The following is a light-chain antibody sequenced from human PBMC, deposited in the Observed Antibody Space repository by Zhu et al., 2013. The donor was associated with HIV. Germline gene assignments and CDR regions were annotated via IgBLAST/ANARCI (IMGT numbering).Light chain of an antibody. Sequence: EIVLTQSPATLSLSPGDSATLSCRADQSIHNLLAWYQQKPGQAPRLLIYDVSNRATGIPARFSGSGSGTDFTLTISSLEPEDFAVYYCQQRSTWPLSFGPGTKVDLK. V-gene: IGKV3-11*01. CDR1: QSIHNL. J-gene: IGKJ3*01. CDR3: QQRSTWPLS. CDR2: DVS.